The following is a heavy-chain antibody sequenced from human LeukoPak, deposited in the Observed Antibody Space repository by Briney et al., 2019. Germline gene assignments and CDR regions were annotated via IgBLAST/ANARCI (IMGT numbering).Heavy chain of an antibody. CDR2: ISYDGSNK. V-gene: IGHV3-30*04. D-gene: IGHD1-1*01. Sequence: GGSLRLSCAASGFTFSSYAMHWVRQAPGKGLEWEAVISYDGSNKYYADSVKGRFTISRDNSKNTLYLQMNSLRAEDTAVYYCARDNELSMWGQGTLVTVSS. J-gene: IGHJ4*02. CDR1: GFTFSSYA. CDR3: ARDNELSM.